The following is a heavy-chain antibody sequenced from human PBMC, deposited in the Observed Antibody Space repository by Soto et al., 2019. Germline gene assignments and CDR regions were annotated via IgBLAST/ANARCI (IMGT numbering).Heavy chain of an antibody. Sequence: SETLSLTCTVSGGSISSATYYWSWIRHHPGKGLEWIGSIYYTGTTYHSPSLESRVAISVDTSKNQFSLKLGAVTAADTAVYFWARAYISRWVNRSFRSWFDPWGQGTLVTVSS. CDR2: IYYTGTT. J-gene: IGHJ5*02. V-gene: IGHV4-31*03. CDR3: ARAYISRWVNRSFRSWFDP. CDR1: GGSISSATYY. D-gene: IGHD1-26*01.